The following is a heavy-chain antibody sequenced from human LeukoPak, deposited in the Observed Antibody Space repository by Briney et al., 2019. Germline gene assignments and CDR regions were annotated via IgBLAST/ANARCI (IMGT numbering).Heavy chain of an antibody. CDR3: ARDDLSLHHDAFDI. J-gene: IGHJ3*02. V-gene: IGHV1-69*05. CDR2: IIPIFGTA. Sequence: ASVKVSCKASGGTFSSYAISWVRQAPGQGLEWMGGIIPIFGTANYAQKFQGRVTITTDESTSTAYMELSSLRSEDTAVYYCARDDLSLHHDAFDIWGQGTMVTVSS. CDR1: GGTFSSYA.